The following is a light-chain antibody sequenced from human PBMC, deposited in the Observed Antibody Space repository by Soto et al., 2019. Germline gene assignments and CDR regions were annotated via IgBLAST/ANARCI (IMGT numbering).Light chain of an antibody. CDR1: QSVSSY. J-gene: IGKJ1*01. CDR3: QQRSNWPVT. V-gene: IGKV3-11*01. Sequence: EIVLTQSPATLSLSPGEGATLSCRASQSVSSYLAWYQQKPGQAPRLLVYDASNRATGIPARFSGSGSGTDFILTISSLEPEDFAVYYCQQRSNWPVTFGLGTKV. CDR2: DAS.